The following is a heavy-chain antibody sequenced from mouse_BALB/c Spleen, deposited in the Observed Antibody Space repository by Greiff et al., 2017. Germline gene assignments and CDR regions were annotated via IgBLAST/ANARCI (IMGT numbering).Heavy chain of an antibody. CDR1: GFTFSSYA. Sequence: EVQLVESGGGLVKPGGSLKLSCAASGFTFSSYAMSWVRQSPEKRLEWVAEISSGGSYTYYPDTVTGRFTISRDNAKNTLYLEMSSLRSEDTAMYYCAKGMVTTPWFAYWGQGTLVTVSA. V-gene: IGHV5-9-4*01. J-gene: IGHJ3*01. CDR3: AKGMVTTPWFAY. D-gene: IGHD2-10*02. CDR2: ISSGGSYT.